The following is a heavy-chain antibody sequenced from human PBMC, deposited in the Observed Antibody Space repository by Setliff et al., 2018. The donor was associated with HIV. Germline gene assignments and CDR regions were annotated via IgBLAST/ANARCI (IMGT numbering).Heavy chain of an antibody. Sequence: PSETLSLTCTVSGDSTNTHYWSWIRQPPGKGLEWIGCTSHSGNTNFNPSLNSRVTISVDTSKNRFSLKLSSVTAADTAVYYCARGSGYDSYYYYYMDVWGKGTTVTVSS. J-gene: IGHJ6*03. V-gene: IGHV4-59*11. CDR3: ARGSGYDSYYYYYMDV. D-gene: IGHD5-12*01. CDR2: TSHSGNT. CDR1: GDSTNTHY.